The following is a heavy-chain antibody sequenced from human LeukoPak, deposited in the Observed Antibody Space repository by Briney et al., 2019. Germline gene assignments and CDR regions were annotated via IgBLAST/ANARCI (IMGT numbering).Heavy chain of an antibody. J-gene: IGHJ6*03. V-gene: IGHV4-59*01. CDR1: GGSIIGVY. D-gene: IGHD1-14*01. Sequence: SETLSLTCTVSGGSIIGVYWSWIRQPPGKGLEWIGYIHYSGSTNYNPSLKSRVTISVDTSKNQFSLKLSSVTAADTAVYYCARGRYNPYYMDVWGKGTTVTVSS. CDR2: IHYSGST. CDR3: ARGRYNPYYMDV.